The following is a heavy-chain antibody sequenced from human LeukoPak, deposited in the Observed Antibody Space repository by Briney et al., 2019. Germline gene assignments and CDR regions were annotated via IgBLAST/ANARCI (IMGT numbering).Heavy chain of an antibody. D-gene: IGHD3-10*01. J-gene: IGHJ5*02. CDR3: ATRWFGELIGWFDP. V-gene: IGHV4-34*01. CDR1: GGSFSGYY. Sequence: SEALSLTCAVYGGSFSGYYWSWIRQPPGKGLEWIGEINHSGSTNYNPSLKSRVTISVDTSKNQFSLKLSSVTAADTAVYYCATRWFGELIGWFDPWGQGTLVTVSS. CDR2: INHSGST.